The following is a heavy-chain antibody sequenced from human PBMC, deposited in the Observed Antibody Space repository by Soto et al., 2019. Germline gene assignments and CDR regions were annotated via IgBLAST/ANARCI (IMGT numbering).Heavy chain of an antibody. V-gene: IGHV3-74*01. CDR1: GFIFINHW. CDR3: ARDRGYKYGSAFDS. Sequence: LRLSCAASGFIFINHWMHWVRQAPGNVLVWLSRISSDEITTDHADSVKGRFTTSRDNAKNTLYLQMNSLRAEDTAVYYCARDRGYKYGSAFDSGGQGTRFTSPQ. D-gene: IGHD5-18*01. CDR2: ISSDEITT. J-gene: IGHJ4*02.